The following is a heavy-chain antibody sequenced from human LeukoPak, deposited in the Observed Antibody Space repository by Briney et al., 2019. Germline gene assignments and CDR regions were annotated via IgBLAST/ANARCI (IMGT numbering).Heavy chain of an antibody. CDR1: GYTFTSYG. V-gene: IGHV1-18*01. CDR3: ARSRGGYSYGYGED. Sequence: ASVKVSCKTSGYTFTSYGISWVRQAPGQGLEWMGWISSNNANTIYAQKLQDRVTMTTETSTSTAYMELRSLRSDDTAVYYCARSRGGYSYGYGEDWGQGTLVTVSS. D-gene: IGHD5-18*01. CDR2: ISSNNANT. J-gene: IGHJ4*02.